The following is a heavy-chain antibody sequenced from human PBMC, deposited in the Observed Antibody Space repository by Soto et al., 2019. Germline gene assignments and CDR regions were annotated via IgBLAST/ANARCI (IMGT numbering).Heavy chain of an antibody. D-gene: IGHD3-10*01. CDR1: GFTFISYA. J-gene: IGHJ6*02. V-gene: IGHV3-30-3*01. Sequence: QVQLVESGGGVVQPGRSLRLSCAASGFTFISYAMHWVRQAPGKGLEWVAVISFDGSTEYYADSVKGRFTISRDNSKNKVYLQMNSLRSEDTAVDYCARSRHGSGSYTHFYYGLDVWGQGTTVTVSS. CDR2: ISFDGSTE. CDR3: ARSRHGSGSYTHFYYGLDV.